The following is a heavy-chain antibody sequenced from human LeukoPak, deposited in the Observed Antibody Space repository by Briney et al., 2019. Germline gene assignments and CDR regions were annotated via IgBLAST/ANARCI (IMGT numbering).Heavy chain of an antibody. CDR3: AREGLRSIAARRGTRDYMDV. Sequence: SETLSLTCAVYGGSFSGYYWSWIRQPPGKGLEWIGEINHSGSTNYNPSLKSRVTISVDTSKNQFSLKLSSVTAADTAVYYCAREGLRSIAARRGTRDYMDVWGKGTTVIVPS. J-gene: IGHJ6*03. D-gene: IGHD6-6*01. V-gene: IGHV4-34*01. CDR1: GGSFSGYY. CDR2: INHSGST.